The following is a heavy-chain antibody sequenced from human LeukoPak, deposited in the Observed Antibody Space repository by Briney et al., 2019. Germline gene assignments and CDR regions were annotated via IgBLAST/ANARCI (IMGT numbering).Heavy chain of an antibody. V-gene: IGHV3-30-3*01. CDR1: GFTFSSYA. CDR2: ISLDGSTE. J-gene: IGHJ5*02. CDR3: MRDYMGWFDP. D-gene: IGHD3-10*01. Sequence: GGSLRLSCAASGFTFSSYAMYWVRQAPGKGLEWVSIISLDGSTEFYADSVKGRFTISRDTASNTMHLEMNNLRIEDTAVYYCMRDYMGWFDPWGQGSLVTVSS.